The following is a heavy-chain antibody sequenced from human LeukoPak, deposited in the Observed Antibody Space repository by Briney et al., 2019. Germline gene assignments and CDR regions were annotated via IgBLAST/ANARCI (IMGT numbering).Heavy chain of an antibody. CDR2: IQQDGSEK. V-gene: IGHV3-7*01. D-gene: IGHD6-13*01. J-gene: IGHJ4*02. Sequence: GGSLRLSCAASGLTFSSYWMSWVRHAPGNGLEWVANIQQDGSEKTYVDSVKCRFTISRDNAKNSLYLQMNSLRAEDTAVYYCASPFPYSSSWYPDYYFDYWGQGTLVTVSS. CDR1: GLTFSSYW. CDR3: ASPFPYSSSWYPDYYFDY.